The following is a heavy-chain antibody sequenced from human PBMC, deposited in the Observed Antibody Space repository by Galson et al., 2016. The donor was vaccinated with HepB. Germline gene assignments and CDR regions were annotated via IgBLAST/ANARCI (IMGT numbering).Heavy chain of an antibody. CDR3: AKGEQYYDNSGRLLGPFFDY. V-gene: IGHV3-33*06. CDR1: GFTFSSYG. Sequence: SLRLSCAASGFTFSSYGLHWVRQAPGKGLEWVAVIWYDGSNKYYADSVKGRFTISRDNAKNTLYLQMNSLRAEDTAVYYRAKGEQYYDNSGRLLGPFFDYWGQGTLVTVSS. D-gene: IGHD3-22*01. J-gene: IGHJ4*02. CDR2: IWYDGSNK.